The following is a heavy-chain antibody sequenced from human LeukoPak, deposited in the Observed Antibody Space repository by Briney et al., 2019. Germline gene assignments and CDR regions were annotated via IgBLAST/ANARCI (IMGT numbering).Heavy chain of an antibody. V-gene: IGHV3-9*01. J-gene: IGHJ4*02. Sequence: GGSLRLSCAASGFTFDDYAMHWVRQAPGKGLEWVSGISWNSGSIGYADPVKGRFTISRDNAKNSLYLQMNSLRAEDTALYYCAKDIATANRIYYFDYWGQGTLVTVSS. D-gene: IGHD2-21*01. CDR2: ISWNSGSI. CDR1: GFTFDDYA. CDR3: AKDIATANRIYYFDY.